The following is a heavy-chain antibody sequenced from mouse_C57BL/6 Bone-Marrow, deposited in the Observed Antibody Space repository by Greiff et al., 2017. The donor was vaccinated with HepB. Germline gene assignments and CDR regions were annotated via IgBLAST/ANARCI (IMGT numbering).Heavy chain of an antibody. CDR2: IDPENGDT. V-gene: IGHV14-4*01. CDR1: GFNIKDDY. D-gene: IGHD2-3*01. CDR3: TGGWLLA. J-gene: IGHJ3*02. Sequence: EVKLVESGAELVRPGASVKLSCTASGFNIKDDYMHWVKQRPEQGLEWIGWIDPENGDTEYASKFQGKATITADTSSNTAYLQLSSLTSEDTAVYYCTGGWLLAWGQGTLVTVSA.